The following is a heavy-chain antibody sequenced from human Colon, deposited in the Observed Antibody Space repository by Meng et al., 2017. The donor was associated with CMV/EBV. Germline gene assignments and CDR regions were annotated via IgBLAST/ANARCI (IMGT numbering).Heavy chain of an antibody. CDR1: GFNFGSYA. CDR2: IYSGGTTT. CDR3: ARAVEMATIVGYFDY. J-gene: IGHJ4*02. V-gene: IGHV3-23*03. Sequence: GESLKISCAASGFNFGSYAMSWVRQAPGKGLEWVSVIYSGGTTTSYADSVKGRFTISRDNAKNSLYLQMNSLRAEDTAVYYCARAVEMATIVGYFDYWGQGTLVTVSS. D-gene: IGHD5-24*01.